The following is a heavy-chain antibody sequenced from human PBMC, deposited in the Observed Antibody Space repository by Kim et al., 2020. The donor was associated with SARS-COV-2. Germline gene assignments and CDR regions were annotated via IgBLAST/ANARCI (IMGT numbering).Heavy chain of an antibody. V-gene: IGHV1-8*02. CDR3: ARGLRGSDSSGYYSNY. D-gene: IGHD3-22*01. CDR1: GYTFTGYY. J-gene: IGHJ4*02. CDR2: INPNSGNT. Sequence: ASVKVSCKASGYTFTGYYMHWVRQAPGQGLEWMGWINPNSGNTGYAQKFQGRVTMTRNTSISTAYMELSSLRSEDTAVYYCARGLRGSDSSGYYSNYWGQGTLVTVSS.